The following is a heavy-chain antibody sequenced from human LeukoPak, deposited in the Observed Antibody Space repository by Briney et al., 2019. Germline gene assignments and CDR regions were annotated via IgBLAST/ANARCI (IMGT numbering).Heavy chain of an antibody. CDR2: IYTSGST. CDR3: ATSYGDYQFDY. CDR1: GGSISSGSYY. Sequence: SSETLSLTCTVSGGSISSGSYYWSWIRQPAGKGLEWIGRIYTSGSTNYNPSLKSRVTISVDTSKNQFSLKLSSVTAADTAVYYCATSYGDYQFDYWGQGTLVTVSS. D-gene: IGHD4-17*01. V-gene: IGHV4-61*02. J-gene: IGHJ4*02.